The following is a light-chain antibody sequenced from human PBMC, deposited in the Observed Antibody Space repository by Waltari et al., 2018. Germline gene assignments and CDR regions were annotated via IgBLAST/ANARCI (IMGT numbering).Light chain of an antibody. CDR3: QQYDGEVVT. V-gene: IGKV3-20*01. CDR1: QSGTSIS. Sequence: WGSSQSGTSISLTWYQQKLGQAPRLLIYGTSTRATGIPDRFSGSGAGTDCTLTISRLEPEDFAVYYCQQYDGEVVTFGGGTKVEI. J-gene: IGKJ4*01. CDR2: GTS.